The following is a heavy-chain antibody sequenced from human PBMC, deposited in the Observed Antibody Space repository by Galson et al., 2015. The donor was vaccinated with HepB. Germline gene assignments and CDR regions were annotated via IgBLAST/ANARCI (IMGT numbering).Heavy chain of an antibody. CDR2: VSYDGSNQ. CDR3: ARDRSIRLFDY. J-gene: IGHJ4*02. D-gene: IGHD1-14*01. CDR1: GFTFSSYP. Sequence: SLRLSCAASGFTFSSYPFHWVRQAPGKGLEWVALVSYDGSNQYYADSVKGRFTISRDNSKDTLYLQMSSLRAEDTAVYYCARDRSIRLFDYWGQGTRVTVSS. V-gene: IGHV3-30*04.